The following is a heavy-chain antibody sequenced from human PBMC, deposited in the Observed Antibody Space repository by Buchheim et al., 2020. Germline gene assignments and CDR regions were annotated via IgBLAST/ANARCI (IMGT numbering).Heavy chain of an antibody. Sequence: QVQLQESGPGLVKPSQTLSLTCTVSGGSISSGGYYWSWIRQHPGKGLEWIGYIYYSGSTYYNPSLKSRVTISVDTSKNQFSLKLSSVTAADTAVYYCARDLPPPSYDFWSGTKRNYGMDVWGQGTT. CDR1: GGSISSGGYY. CDR2: IYYSGST. D-gene: IGHD3-3*01. CDR3: ARDLPPPSYDFWSGTKRNYGMDV. J-gene: IGHJ6*02. V-gene: IGHV4-31*03.